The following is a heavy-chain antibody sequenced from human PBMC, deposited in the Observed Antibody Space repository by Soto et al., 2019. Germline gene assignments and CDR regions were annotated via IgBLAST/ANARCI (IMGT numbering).Heavy chain of an antibody. CDR2: INHSGST. V-gene: IGHV4-34*01. J-gene: IGHJ4*02. D-gene: IGHD6-13*01. Sequence: SETLSLTCAVYGGSFSGYYWSWIRQPPGKGLEWIGEINHSGSTNYNPSLKSRVTISVDTSKNQFSLKLSSVTAADTAVYYCSIAAAGKYDSWGQGTLVTVSS. CDR1: GGSFSGYY. CDR3: SIAAAGKYDS.